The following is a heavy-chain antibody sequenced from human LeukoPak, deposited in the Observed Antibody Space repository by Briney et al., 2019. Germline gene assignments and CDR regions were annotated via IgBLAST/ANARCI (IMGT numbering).Heavy chain of an antibody. V-gene: IGHV3-53*01. CDR3: AREGRSYDSSGSQGVLVDY. Sequence: GGSLRLSCAASRFTVSSNYMSWVRQAPGKGLEWVSVIYSGGSTYYADSVKGRFTISRDNSKNTLYLQMNSLRAEDTAVYYCAREGRSYDSSGSQGVLVDYWGQGTLVTVSS. CDR1: RFTVSSNY. J-gene: IGHJ4*02. D-gene: IGHD3-22*01. CDR2: IYSGGST.